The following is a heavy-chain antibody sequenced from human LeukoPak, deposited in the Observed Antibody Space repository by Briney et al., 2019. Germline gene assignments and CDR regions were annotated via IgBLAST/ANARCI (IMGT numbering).Heavy chain of an antibody. CDR2: ISAYNGNT. J-gene: IGHJ3*02. CDR1: GYTFTSYG. CDR3: AREGSYYYDSSGYYRSAFDI. Sequence: ASVKVSCKASGYTFTSYGISWVRQAPGQGLEWMGWISAYNGNTNYAQKLQGRVTMTTDTSTSTAYMELRSLRSDDTAVYYCAREGSYYYDSSGYYRSAFDIWGQGTMVTVSS. V-gene: IGHV1-18*01. D-gene: IGHD3-22*01.